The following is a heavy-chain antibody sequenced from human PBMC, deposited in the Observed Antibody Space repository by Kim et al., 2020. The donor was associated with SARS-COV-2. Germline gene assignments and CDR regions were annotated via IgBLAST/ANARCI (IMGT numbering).Heavy chain of an antibody. Sequence: ESVKGRFTISRDNSKNTLYLQMNSLRAEDTAVYYCAKDPRYYYGSGSFDYWGQGTLVTVSS. D-gene: IGHD3-10*01. J-gene: IGHJ4*02. V-gene: IGHV3-33*06. CDR3: AKDPRYYYGSGSFDY.